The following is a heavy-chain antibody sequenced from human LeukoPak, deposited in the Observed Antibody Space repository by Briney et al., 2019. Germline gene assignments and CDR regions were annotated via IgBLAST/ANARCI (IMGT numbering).Heavy chain of an antibody. J-gene: IGHJ4*02. CDR1: GYSFSNYG. CDR3: ARDSRYSSGGGY. V-gene: IGHV1-18*01. Sequence: ASVKVSCKASGYSFSNYGISWVRQAPGQGLEWMGWISVYNGNTKYAQNLQGRVTMTTDTSTTTAYMELRSLRSDDTAVYYCARDSRYSSGGGYWGQGTLVTVSS. CDR2: ISVYNGNT. D-gene: IGHD6-19*01.